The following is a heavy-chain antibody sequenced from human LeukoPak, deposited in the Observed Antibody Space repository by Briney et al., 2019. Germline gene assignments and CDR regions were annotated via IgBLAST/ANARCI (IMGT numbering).Heavy chain of an antibody. CDR1: GFTFDDYA. Sequence: GGSLRLSCAASGFTFDDYAMHWVRQAPGKGLEWVSGISWNSGSIGYADSVKGRFTISRDNAKNYLYLQMNSLRAEDTALYYCAKMSDSSWYAQRAFDIWGQGTMVTVSS. D-gene: IGHD6-13*01. CDR3: AKMSDSSWYAQRAFDI. CDR2: ISWNSGSI. J-gene: IGHJ3*02. V-gene: IGHV3-9*01.